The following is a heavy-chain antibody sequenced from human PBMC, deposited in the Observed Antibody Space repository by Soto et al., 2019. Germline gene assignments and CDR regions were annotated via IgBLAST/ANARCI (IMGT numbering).Heavy chain of an antibody. CDR3: AKKDGTDGYYDAFDI. D-gene: IGHD3-22*01. V-gene: IGHV3-23*01. Sequence: GGSLRLSCTASGFTFSNYAMSWVRQAPGKGLEWVSSISGGGDYTYYADSVKGRFTISRGNSKNTLFLQMNSLRVEDTALYYCAKKDGTDGYYDAFDIWGRGTMVTVSS. CDR2: ISGGGDYT. CDR1: GFTFSNYA. J-gene: IGHJ3*02.